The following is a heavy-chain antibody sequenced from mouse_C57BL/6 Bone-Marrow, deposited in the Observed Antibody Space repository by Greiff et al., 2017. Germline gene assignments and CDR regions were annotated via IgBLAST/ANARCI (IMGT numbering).Heavy chain of an antibody. D-gene: IGHD2-1*01. V-gene: IGHV5-16*01. CDR2: INYDGSST. CDR1: GFTFSDYY. Sequence: EVKLMESEGGLVQPGSSMKLSCTASGFTFSDYYMAWVRQVPEKGLEWVANINYDGSSTYYLDSLKSRFIISRDNAKNILYLQMSSLKSEDTATCCCARDGGKSVLDYWGQGTTLTVSS. J-gene: IGHJ2*01. CDR3: ARDGGKSVLDY.